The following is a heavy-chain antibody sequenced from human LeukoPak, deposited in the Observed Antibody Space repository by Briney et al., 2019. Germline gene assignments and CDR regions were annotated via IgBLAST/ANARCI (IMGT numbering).Heavy chain of an antibody. CDR3: ARGWRSWTPSVAAAGTGVWFDP. Sequence: PSETLSLTCTVSGGSISSYYWSWIRQPPGKGLEWIGYIYYSGSTNYNPSLKSRVTISVDTSKNQFPLKLSSVTAADTAVYYCARGWRSWTPSVAAAGTGVWFDPWGQGTLVTVSS. V-gene: IGHV4-59*01. J-gene: IGHJ5*02. CDR2: IYYSGST. CDR1: GGSISSYY. D-gene: IGHD6-13*01.